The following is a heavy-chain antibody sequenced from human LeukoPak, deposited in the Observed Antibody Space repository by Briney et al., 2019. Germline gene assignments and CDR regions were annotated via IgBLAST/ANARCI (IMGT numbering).Heavy chain of an antibody. J-gene: IGHJ6*03. CDR2: IYYSGST. D-gene: IGHD4-23*01. CDR1: GGSISSSSYY. Sequence: PSETLSLTCTVSGGSISSSSYYWGWIRQPPGKGLEWIGSIYYSGSTYYNPSLKSRVTISVDTSKNQFSLKLSSVTAADTAVYYCARINPYGGNRPGYYMDVWGKGTTVTISS. V-gene: IGHV4-39*07. CDR3: ARINPYGGNRPGYYMDV.